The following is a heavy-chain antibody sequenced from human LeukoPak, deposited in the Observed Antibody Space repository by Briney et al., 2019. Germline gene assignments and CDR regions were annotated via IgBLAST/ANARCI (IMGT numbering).Heavy chain of an antibody. V-gene: IGHV3-7*01. J-gene: IGHJ4*02. CDR3: ARVVEMATIDY. Sequence: GGSLRLSCAASGFTFSIYWMSWVRQAPGKGLEWVANIKQDGSEKYYVDSVKGRFTISRDNAKNSLYLQMNSLRAEDTAAYYCARVVEMATIDYWGQGTLVTVSS. CDR2: IKQDGSEK. CDR1: GFTFSIYW. D-gene: IGHD5-24*01.